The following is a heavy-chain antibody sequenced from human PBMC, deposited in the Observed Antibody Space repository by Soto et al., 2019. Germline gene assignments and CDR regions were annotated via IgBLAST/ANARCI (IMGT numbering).Heavy chain of an antibody. CDR2: INPNSGDT. J-gene: IGHJ4*02. Sequence: ASVKVSCKASGYIFTAYSMHWVRQAPGQGLEWLGWINPNSGDTIYAQKFQDRVTMTCDTSVSTAYLELSSLSSDDTALYYCAREASAVVSLDYWGQGTMVTVSS. D-gene: IGHD2-15*01. CDR3: AREASAVVSLDY. V-gene: IGHV1-2*02. CDR1: GYIFTAYS.